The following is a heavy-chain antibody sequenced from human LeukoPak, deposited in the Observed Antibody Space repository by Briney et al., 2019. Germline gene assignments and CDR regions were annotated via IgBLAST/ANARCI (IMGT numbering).Heavy chain of an antibody. CDR3: AKNRPSIAAAGNFDY. J-gene: IGHJ4*02. CDR1: GGTFSSYA. Sequence: SVKVSCKASGGTFSSYAISWVRQAPGQGLEWMGGIIPIFGTANYAQKFQGRVTITADESTSTAYMELNSLRAEDTAVYYCAKNRPSIAAAGNFDYWGQGTLVTVSS. V-gene: IGHV1-69*13. D-gene: IGHD6-13*01. CDR2: IIPIFGTA.